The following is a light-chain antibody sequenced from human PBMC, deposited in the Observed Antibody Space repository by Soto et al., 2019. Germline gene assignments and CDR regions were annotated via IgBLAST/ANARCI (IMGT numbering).Light chain of an antibody. V-gene: IGKV1-9*01. Sequence: DLQLTQSSSFLSASVGDRVTITCRASQGIGSYLAWYQQTPGKAPKLLIYDASTLQSGVPSRFSGSGSGTEFTLTISSLQPEDFAAYYCQQLDSYPITFGQGTRLEIK. J-gene: IGKJ5*01. CDR1: QGIGSY. CDR2: DAS. CDR3: QQLDSYPIT.